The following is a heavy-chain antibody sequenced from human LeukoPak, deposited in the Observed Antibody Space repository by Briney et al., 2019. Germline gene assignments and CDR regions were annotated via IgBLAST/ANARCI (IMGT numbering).Heavy chain of an antibody. CDR3: ARRISVAGVFDS. Sequence: SEALSLTCTISGGSMSSYYWSWIRQPPGKGLEWIGYIYYSGSTYYNPSPKSRVTISADTSRNQFSLRLSSATAADTAVYYCARRISVAGVFDSWGQGTLVTVSS. D-gene: IGHD6-19*01. V-gene: IGHV4-59*01. J-gene: IGHJ4*02. CDR1: GGSMSSYY. CDR2: IYYSGST.